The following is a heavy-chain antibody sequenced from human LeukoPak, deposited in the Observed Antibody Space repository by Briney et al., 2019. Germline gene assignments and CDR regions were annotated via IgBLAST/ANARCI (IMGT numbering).Heavy chain of an antibody. Sequence: PGGSLRLSCAASGSTFRTFGMHWVRQAPGKGLEWVAIIWYDGINKYCADSVKGRFTISRDNSKNTLYLQMNSLRAEDTAVYYCARDYYDSSGQLHAGAHAFDIWGQGTMVTV. CDR2: IWYDGINK. J-gene: IGHJ3*02. V-gene: IGHV3-33*01. CDR3: ARDYYDSSGQLHAGAHAFDI. D-gene: IGHD3-22*01. CDR1: GSTFRTFG.